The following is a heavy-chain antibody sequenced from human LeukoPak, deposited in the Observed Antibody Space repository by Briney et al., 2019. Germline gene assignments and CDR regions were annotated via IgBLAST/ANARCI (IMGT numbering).Heavy chain of an antibody. CDR3: ARHADTTGYYYYYDY. Sequence: PSETLSLTCTVSGGSISTYYWSWLRQPPGKGLEWIGYIHYRGSTNYNPSLKSRVTISVDMSKNQFSLKLSSVTAADTAVYYCARHADTTGYYYYYDYWGQGTLVTASS. D-gene: IGHD3-9*01. CDR2: IHYRGST. J-gene: IGHJ4*02. CDR1: GGSISTYY. V-gene: IGHV4-59*08.